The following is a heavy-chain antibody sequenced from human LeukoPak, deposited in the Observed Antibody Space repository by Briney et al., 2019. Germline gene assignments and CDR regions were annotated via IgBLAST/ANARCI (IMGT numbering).Heavy chain of an antibody. Sequence: ASVKVSCKASGYTFTGYYMHWVRQAPGQGLEWMGWINPNSGGTNYAQKFQGRVTMTRDTSISTAYMELSRLRSDDTAVYYCARGTYYYDSSGGNWFDPWGQGTLVTVPS. D-gene: IGHD3-22*01. V-gene: IGHV1-2*02. CDR3: ARGTYYYDSSGGNWFDP. CDR2: INPNSGGT. J-gene: IGHJ5*02. CDR1: GYTFTGYY.